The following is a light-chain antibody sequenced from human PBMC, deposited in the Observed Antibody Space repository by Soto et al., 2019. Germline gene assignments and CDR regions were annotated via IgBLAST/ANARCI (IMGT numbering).Light chain of an antibody. V-gene: IGKV1-39*01. CDR1: QTISTY. Sequence: DIQMTQSPSSLSASVGDRVTITCRASQTISTYLNWYQQNPGKAPKLLIYAASNLQNGVPSRFSGSGSWTDFTLTISSLPPEDFATYYCQKSSSIPYTFGQGTKLEIK. J-gene: IGKJ2*01. CDR3: QKSSSIPYT. CDR2: AAS.